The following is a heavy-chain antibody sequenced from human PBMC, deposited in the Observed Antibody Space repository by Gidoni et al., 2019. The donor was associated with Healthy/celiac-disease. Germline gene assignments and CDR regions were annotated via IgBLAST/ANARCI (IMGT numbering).Heavy chain of an antibody. CDR1: GFTFSSYG. V-gene: IGHV3-33*08. D-gene: IGHD3-3*01. CDR2: IWYDGSNK. CDR3: ARGSDFWSGATFDY. Sequence: VQPGRSLRLSCAASGFTFSSYGMHWVRQAPGKGLEWVAVIWYDGSNKYYADSVKGRFTISRDNSKNTLYLQMNSLRAEDTAVYYCARGSDFWSGATFDYWGQGTLVTVSS. J-gene: IGHJ4*02.